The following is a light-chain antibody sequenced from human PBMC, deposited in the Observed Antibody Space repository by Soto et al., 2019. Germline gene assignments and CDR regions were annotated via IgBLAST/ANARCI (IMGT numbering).Light chain of an antibody. CDR2: LEGSGSY. V-gene: IGLV4-60*03. Sequence: QTVLTQSSSASASLGSSVKLTCTLSSGHSSYIIAWHQQQPGKAPRYLMKLEGSGSYNKGSGVPDRFSGSSSGADCYLTISNLQSEDEADYYCETWDSNTVVFGGGTKLTVL. CDR3: ETWDSNTVV. J-gene: IGLJ2*01. CDR1: SGHSSYI.